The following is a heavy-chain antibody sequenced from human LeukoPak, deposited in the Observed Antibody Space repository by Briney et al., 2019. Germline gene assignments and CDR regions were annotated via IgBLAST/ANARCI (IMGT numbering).Heavy chain of an antibody. J-gene: IGHJ5*02. Sequence: PSETLSLTCTVSGGSISSYYWSWIRQPPGKGLEWIGYIYYSGSTNYNPSLKSRVTISVDTSKNQFSLKLSSATAADTAVYFCARVHRGFGDLRLNYFDPWGQGTLVTVSS. CDR1: GGSISSYY. CDR3: ARVHRGFGDLRLNYFDP. D-gene: IGHD3-10*01. V-gene: IGHV4-59*12. CDR2: IYYSGST.